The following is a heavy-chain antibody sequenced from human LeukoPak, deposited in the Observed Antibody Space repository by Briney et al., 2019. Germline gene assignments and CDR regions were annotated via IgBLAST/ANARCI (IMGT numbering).Heavy chain of an antibody. D-gene: IGHD3-10*01. Sequence: KSSGTLSLTCAVYGGSFSGYYWSWIRQPPGKGLEWIGEINHSGSTNYNPSLKSRVTISVDTSKSQFSLKLNSVTAADTAVYYCARDLSGSGSYYPLYGLDVWGQGTTVTVSS. V-gene: IGHV4-34*01. CDR1: GGSFSGYY. CDR2: INHSGST. J-gene: IGHJ6*02. CDR3: ARDLSGSGSYYPLYGLDV.